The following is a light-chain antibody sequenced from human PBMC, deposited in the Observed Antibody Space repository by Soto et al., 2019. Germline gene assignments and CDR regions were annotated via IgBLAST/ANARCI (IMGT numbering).Light chain of an antibody. J-gene: IGKJ4*01. Sequence: EIVLTQSPGTLSLSPGERATLSCRASQSVGSSYVAWYQQKPGQAPRLLISGTSSRATGIPDRFSGSGSGTDFTLTISRLEPEDFAVYYCQQYRSSPLTFGGGTKVDIK. CDR3: QQYRSSPLT. CDR1: QSVGSSY. CDR2: GTS. V-gene: IGKV3-20*01.